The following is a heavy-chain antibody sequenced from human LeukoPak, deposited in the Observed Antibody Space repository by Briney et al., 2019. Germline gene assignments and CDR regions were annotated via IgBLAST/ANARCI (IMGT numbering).Heavy chain of an antibody. J-gene: IGHJ4*02. CDR2: IYSGGST. CDR1: GFTVSSNY. D-gene: IGHD3-10*01. V-gene: IGHV3-66*01. Sequence: GGSLRLSCAASGFTVSSNYMSWVRQAPGKGLEWVSVIYSGGSTYYAGSVKGRFTISRDNSKNTLYLQMNSLRAEDTAVYYCARNPNYYGSEEYFDYWGQGTLVTVSS. CDR3: ARNPNYYGSEEYFDY.